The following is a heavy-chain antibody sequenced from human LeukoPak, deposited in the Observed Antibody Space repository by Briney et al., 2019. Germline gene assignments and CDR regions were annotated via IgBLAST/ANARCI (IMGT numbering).Heavy chain of an antibody. CDR2: IYYTGST. V-gene: IGHV4-59*01. CDR1: GGSISSNY. Sequence: PSETLSLTCTVSGGSISSNYWSWIRQPPGKGLEWIGFIYYTGSTNYNPSLKSRVTISVDTSKTQFSLKLSSVTAADTVVYYCARSSCSGGSCYWYWGQGTLVTVSS. D-gene: IGHD2-15*01. CDR3: ARSSCSGGSCYWY. J-gene: IGHJ4*02.